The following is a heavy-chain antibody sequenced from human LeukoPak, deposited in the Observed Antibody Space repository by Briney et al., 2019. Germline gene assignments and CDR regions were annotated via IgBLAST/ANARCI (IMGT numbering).Heavy chain of an antibody. J-gene: IGHJ4*02. V-gene: IGHV3-9*01. Sequence: PGRSLRLSCAASGFTFDDYAMHWVRQAPGKGLEWVSGISWNSGSIGYADSVKGRFTISRDNAKNSLYLQMNSLRAEDTALYYCAXXXDYWGQGTLVTVSS. CDR3: AXXXDY. CDR1: GFTFDDYA. CDR2: ISWNSGSI.